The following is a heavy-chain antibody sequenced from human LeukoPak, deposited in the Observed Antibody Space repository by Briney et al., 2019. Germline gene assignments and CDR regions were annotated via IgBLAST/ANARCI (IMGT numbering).Heavy chain of an antibody. J-gene: IGHJ4*02. CDR1: GGTFSSYA. D-gene: IGHD1-26*01. V-gene: IGHV1-69*13. CDR3: GVLFAPPEFNRIVGATTTDY. Sequence: ASVKVSCKASGGTFSSYAISWVRQAPGQGLEWMGGIIPIFGTANYAQKFQGRVTITADESTSTAYMELSSLRSEDTAVHYCGVLFAPPEFNRIVGATTTDYWGQGTLVTVSS. CDR2: IIPIFGTA.